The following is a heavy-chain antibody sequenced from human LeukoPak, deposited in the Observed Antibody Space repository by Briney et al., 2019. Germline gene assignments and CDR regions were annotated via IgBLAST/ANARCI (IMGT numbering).Heavy chain of an antibody. Sequence: GGSLRLFCAASGFTFSSAWMNWVRQAPGKGLEWVGRIKSETDGETTDYAAPVKGTFTISRDDSENTLYLQMNSLKTEDTAVYYCTRRSSAAGRQYFDYWGQGTLVTVSS. V-gene: IGHV3-15*07. CDR1: GFTFSSAW. CDR2: IKSETDGETT. D-gene: IGHD6-13*01. J-gene: IGHJ4*02. CDR3: TRRSSAAGRQYFDY.